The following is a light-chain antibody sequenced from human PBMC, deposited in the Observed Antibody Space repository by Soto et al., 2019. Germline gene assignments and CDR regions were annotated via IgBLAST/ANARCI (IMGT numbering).Light chain of an antibody. CDR1: QSIRSH. Sequence: DIQMTQSPSSLAASLGDRVTITCRASQSIRSHLTWYQQKPGKAPKLLIFAASSLQSGVPSTFSGSGSGTDFTLTITSLQPEDFETYYCQQSYSTPRTFGQGTKVDIK. CDR3: QQSYSTPRT. J-gene: IGKJ1*01. V-gene: IGKV1-39*01. CDR2: AAS.